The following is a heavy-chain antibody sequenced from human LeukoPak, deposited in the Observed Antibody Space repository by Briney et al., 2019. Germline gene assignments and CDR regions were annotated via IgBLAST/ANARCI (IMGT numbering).Heavy chain of an antibody. CDR1: GFTFDDYA. CDR2: ISWNSGSI. D-gene: IGHD3-10*01. J-gene: IGHJ3*02. CDR3: ANAGRRDAFDI. V-gene: IGHV3-9*01. Sequence: PGGSLRLSCAASGFTFDDYAMHWVRQAPGEGLGCVSGISWNSGSIGYADSVKGRFTISRDNAKNSLYLQMNSLRAEDTALYYCANAGRRDAFDIWGQGTMVTVSS.